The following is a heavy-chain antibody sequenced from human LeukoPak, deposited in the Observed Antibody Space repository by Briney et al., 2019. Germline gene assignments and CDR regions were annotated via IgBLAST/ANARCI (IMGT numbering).Heavy chain of an antibody. J-gene: IGHJ4*02. V-gene: IGHV7-4-1*02. D-gene: IGHD5-18*01. CDR3: TRASGYSYGSPLGY. CDR1: GYTFTNYA. Sequence: ASVKVSCKASGYTFTNYAMNWVRQAPGQGLQWTGWINTNTGNPTYAQGFTGRFVFSLDTSVSTAYLQISSLKAGDTAVYYCTRASGYSYGSPLGYWGQGTLVTVSS. CDR2: INTNTGNP.